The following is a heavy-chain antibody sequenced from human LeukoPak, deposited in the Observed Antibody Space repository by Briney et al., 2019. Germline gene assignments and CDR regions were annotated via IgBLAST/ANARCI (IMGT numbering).Heavy chain of an antibody. CDR3: ARAVGGDGSGSL. CDR1: GGSISTYY. Sequence: PSETLSLTCTVSGGSISTYYWSWIRQPPGKGLEWIGYIYYRVTSDYNPSLKSRVTMSVDMSTRQISLKLSSVTAADTAVYYCARAVGGDGSGSLWGPGTLVTVSS. CDR2: IYYRVTS. J-gene: IGHJ4*02. D-gene: IGHD3-10*01. V-gene: IGHV4-59*01.